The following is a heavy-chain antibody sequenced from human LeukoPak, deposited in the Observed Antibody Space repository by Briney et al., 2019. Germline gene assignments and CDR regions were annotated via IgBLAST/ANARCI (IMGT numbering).Heavy chain of an antibody. J-gene: IGHJ4*02. CDR3: AKINPTYGDFDY. CDR1: GFTFSDYY. CDR2: ISGSGDST. Sequence: GGSLRLSCAASGFTFSDYYMSWVRQAPGKGLEWVSAISGSGDSTYYADSVKGRFTISRDNSKNTLSLQMNSLRAEDAAVYYCAKINPTYGDFDYWGQGTLVTVSS. V-gene: IGHV3-23*01. D-gene: IGHD4-17*01.